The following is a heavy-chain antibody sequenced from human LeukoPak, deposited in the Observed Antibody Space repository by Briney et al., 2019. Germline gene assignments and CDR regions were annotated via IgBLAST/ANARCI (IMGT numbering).Heavy chain of an antibody. CDR2: IYTSGST. J-gene: IGHJ3*02. CDR3: AREVTIFGVGEGPDAFDI. CDR1: GGSISSGSCY. V-gene: IGHV4-61*02. D-gene: IGHD3-3*01. Sequence: SESLSLTCTVSGGSISSGSCYWSWIRQPAGKGLEWIGRIYTSGSTNYNPSLKSRVTISVDTSKNQFSLKLSSVTAADTAVYYCAREVTIFGVGEGPDAFDIWGQGTMVTVSS.